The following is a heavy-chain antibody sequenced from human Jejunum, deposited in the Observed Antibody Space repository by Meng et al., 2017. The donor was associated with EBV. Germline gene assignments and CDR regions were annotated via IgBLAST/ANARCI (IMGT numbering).Heavy chain of an antibody. CDR2: IYHIGST. V-gene: IGHV4-30-2*01. Sequence: LHLQESGSVLVKPSHTLSLTCAVSGDSINRGAYLWSWIRQPPGKGLEWIRNIYHIGSTYYNPSLKSRVTISVDRSKNQFSLKLTSVTAADTAVYYCARGGPDFGDYVPFDYWGQGTLVTVSS. D-gene: IGHD4-17*01. J-gene: IGHJ4*02. CDR3: ARGGPDFGDYVPFDY. CDR1: GDSINRGAYL.